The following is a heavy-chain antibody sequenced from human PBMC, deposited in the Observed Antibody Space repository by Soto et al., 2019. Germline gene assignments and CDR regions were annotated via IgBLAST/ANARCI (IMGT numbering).Heavy chain of an antibody. Sequence: EMQLLESGGGLQQPGGSLRLSCPPLGFTFTNFPWGWVGQPPGKGLPWISAVIGRSRNTYYADSVKGRFTISRNNFENTVYLQMDGLRVEDTAVYYCAKMTPYGGNYRDAFDVWGRGTMVTVAS. J-gene: IGHJ3*01. CDR3: AKMTPYGGNYRDAFDV. V-gene: IGHV3-23*01. D-gene: IGHD1-26*01. CDR2: VIGRSRNT. CDR1: GFTFTNFP.